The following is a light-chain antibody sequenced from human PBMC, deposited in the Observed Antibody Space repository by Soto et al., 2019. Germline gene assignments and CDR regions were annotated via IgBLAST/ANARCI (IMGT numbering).Light chain of an antibody. V-gene: IGKV1-5*03. Sequence: DSQMTQSPSTLSGSVGYRVTITCRASQTISSWLAWYQQKPGKAPKLLIYKASTLKSGVPSRFSGSGSGTEFTLTISSLQPDDFATYYCQHYNSYSEAFGQATKVDIK. J-gene: IGKJ1*01. CDR2: KAS. CDR1: QTISSW. CDR3: QHYNSYSEA.